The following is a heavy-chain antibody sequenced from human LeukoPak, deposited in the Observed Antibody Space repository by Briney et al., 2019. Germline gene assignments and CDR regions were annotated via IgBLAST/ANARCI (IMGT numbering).Heavy chain of an antibody. CDR1: GGSISSGDYY. Sequence: SETLSLTCTVSGGSISSGDYYWSWIRQHPGKGLEWIGNIFYSGSTYYNPSLKSRVTISVDTSKNQFSLRLSSVTAADTAVYYCARGDYGDYWGQGTLVTVSS. J-gene: IGHJ4*02. V-gene: IGHV4-31*03. CDR2: IFYSGST. CDR3: ARGDYGDY.